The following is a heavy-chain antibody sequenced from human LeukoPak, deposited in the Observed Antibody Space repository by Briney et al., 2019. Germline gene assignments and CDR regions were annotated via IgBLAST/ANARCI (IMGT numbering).Heavy chain of an antibody. CDR3: ARGGGGYDLGDAFDI. Sequence: GGSLRLSCAASGFTFSSYDMHWVRQATGKGLEWVSAIGTAGDTYYPGSVKGRFTISRENAKNSLYLQMNNLRAGDTAVYYCARGGGGYDLGDAFDIWGQGTMVTVSS. D-gene: IGHD5-12*01. CDR1: GFTFSSYD. CDR2: IGTAGDT. J-gene: IGHJ3*02. V-gene: IGHV3-13*01.